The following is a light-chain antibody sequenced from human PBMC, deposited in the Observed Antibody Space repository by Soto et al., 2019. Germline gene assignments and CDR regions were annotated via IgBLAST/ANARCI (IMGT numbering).Light chain of an antibody. CDR1: SSDVGSYNR. Sequence: QSALTQPPSVSGSPGQSVAISCTGTSSDVGSYNRVSWYQQAPGTAPKVMIYEVSNRPSGVPDRFSGSKSGNTASLTISGLQHEDEADDYCYSFTSSNTYVFGTGTKVTVL. V-gene: IGLV2-18*02. CDR3: YSFTSSNTYV. CDR2: EVS. J-gene: IGLJ1*01.